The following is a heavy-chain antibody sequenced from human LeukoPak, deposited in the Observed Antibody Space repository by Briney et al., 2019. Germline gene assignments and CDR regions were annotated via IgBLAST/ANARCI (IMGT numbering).Heavy chain of an antibody. J-gene: IGHJ1*01. D-gene: IGHD4-17*01. Sequence: GGSLRLSCAASGFTFDDYAMNWVRQAPGKGLEWVSSISSSSNYIYYADSVKGRFTISRDNAKNSLYLQMNSLRAEDTAVYYCAKDLHYGDSRYFQHWGQGTLVTVSS. CDR1: GFTFDDYA. V-gene: IGHV3-21*04. CDR2: ISSSSNYI. CDR3: AKDLHYGDSRYFQH.